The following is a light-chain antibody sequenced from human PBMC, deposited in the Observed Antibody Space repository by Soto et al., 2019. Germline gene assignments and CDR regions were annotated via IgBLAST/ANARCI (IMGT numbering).Light chain of an antibody. V-gene: IGKV3D-15*01. CDR2: GAS. CDR3: QQYNNWPVT. J-gene: IGKJ4*01. CDR1: QSVSSD. Sequence: EIVMTYSPATLSVSPCERATLSFRASQSVSSDVAWYQQKVGQTPRLLIHGASTRATGIAARFSGNGSGTEFTLTISGLQSEDFATYYCQQYNNWPVTFGGGTKVDIK.